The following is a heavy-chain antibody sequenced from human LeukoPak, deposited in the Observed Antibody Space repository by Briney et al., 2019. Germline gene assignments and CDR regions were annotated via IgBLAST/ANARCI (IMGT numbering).Heavy chain of an antibody. J-gene: IGHJ4*02. V-gene: IGHV3-20*04. CDR3: ARNFGGGDRSGPFY. CDR1: GFTVISNY. Sequence: GGSLRLSCAASGFTVISNYMSWVRQAPGRGLEWVSGINWNGGSTAYADSVRGRFTISRDNAKNSLYLQMNSLRAEDTAFYYCARNFGGGDRSGPFYWGQGTLVTVSS. D-gene: IGHD3-22*01. CDR2: INWNGGST.